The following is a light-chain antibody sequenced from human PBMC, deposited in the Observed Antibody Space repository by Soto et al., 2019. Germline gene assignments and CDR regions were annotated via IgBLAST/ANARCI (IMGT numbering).Light chain of an antibody. J-gene: IGLJ3*02. CDR1: SSDVGGHNS. CDR2: DVS. CDR3: CSYAGSYTWV. Sequence: QSALTQPASVSGSPGQSITISCTGTSSDVGGHNSVSWYRQDPGKAPKLMIYDVSKRPSGVPDRFSGSKSGNTASLTISGLQAEDEADYYCCSYAGSYTWVFGGGTKLTVL. V-gene: IGLV2-11*01.